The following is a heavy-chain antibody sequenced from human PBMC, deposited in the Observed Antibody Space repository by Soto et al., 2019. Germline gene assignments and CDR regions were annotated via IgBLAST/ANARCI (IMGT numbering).Heavy chain of an antibody. J-gene: IGHJ4*02. Sequence: ASETLSLTCAVSGASISNNNWWSWVRQPPGMGLEWIGEIYHSGYTHYNPSLKSRVTISVDKSKNQFSLILTSVTAADTAMYYCGRDPPGDYSLFFNYWGRGALVTVSS. D-gene: IGHD2-21*01. CDR3: GRDPPGDYSLFFNY. CDR2: IYHSGYT. CDR1: GASISNNNW. V-gene: IGHV4-4*02.